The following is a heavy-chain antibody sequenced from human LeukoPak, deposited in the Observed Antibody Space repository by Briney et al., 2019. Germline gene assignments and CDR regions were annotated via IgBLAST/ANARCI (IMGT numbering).Heavy chain of an antibody. Sequence: SETLSLTCAVYGGSFSGYYWSWIRQPPGKGLEWIGEINHSGSTNYNPSLKSRVTISVDTSKNQFSLKLSSVTAADTAVYYCAKNLHYDSSVYSSPAARFDYGAREPLFTVS. CDR3: AKNLHYDSSVYSSPAARFDY. V-gene: IGHV4-34*01. D-gene: IGHD3-22*01. CDR2: INHSGST. J-gene: IGHJ4*02. CDR1: GGSFSGYY.